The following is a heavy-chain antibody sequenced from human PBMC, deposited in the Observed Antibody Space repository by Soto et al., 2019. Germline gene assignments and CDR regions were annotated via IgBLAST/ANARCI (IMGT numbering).Heavy chain of an antibody. J-gene: IGHJ4*02. CDR3: AAFPRTCSGGSCYSSP. CDR1: GFTFTRSA. Sequence: SVKVSCKASGFTFTRSAMHELRQARGQRHEWIGWIVVGSGNTNYAQKYQERVTITRDMSTSTAYMELSSLRSEDTAVYYCAAFPRTCSGGSCYSSPWGQGTLVTVS. V-gene: IGHV1-58*02. CDR2: IVVGSGNT. D-gene: IGHD2-15*01.